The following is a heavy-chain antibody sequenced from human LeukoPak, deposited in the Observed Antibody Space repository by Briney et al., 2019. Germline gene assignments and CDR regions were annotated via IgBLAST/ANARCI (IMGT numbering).Heavy chain of an antibody. CDR1: GFTFSSYW. CDR3: ARGCSGGSCYSGILVYFDY. V-gene: IGHV3-74*01. D-gene: IGHD2-15*01. Sequence: GGSLRLSCAASGFTFSSYWMHWVRQAPGKGLVWVSRINSDGTSTSYADSVKGRFTISRDNAKNTLYLQMNSLRAEDTAVYYCARGCSGGSCYSGILVYFDYWGQGTLVTVSS. CDR2: INSDGTST. J-gene: IGHJ4*02.